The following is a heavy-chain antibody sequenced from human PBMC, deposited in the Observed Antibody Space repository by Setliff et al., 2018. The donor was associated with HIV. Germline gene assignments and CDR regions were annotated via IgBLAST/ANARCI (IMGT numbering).Heavy chain of an antibody. Sequence: SETLSLTCTVSGGSINTGSYYWGGIRQPPGKGLEWTGNIYYNGFANYNPSLKSRLTISVDTSKNQVSLTLSSVTPADTAVYYCARHICGTTACYAVDVWGPGTMVTVSS. V-gene: IGHV4-61*01. CDR1: GGSINTGSYY. D-gene: IGHD2-2*01. J-gene: IGHJ3*01. CDR3: ARHICGTTACYAVDV. CDR2: IYYNGFA.